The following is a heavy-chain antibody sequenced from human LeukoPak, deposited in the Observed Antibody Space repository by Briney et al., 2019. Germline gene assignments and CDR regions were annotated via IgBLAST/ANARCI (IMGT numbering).Heavy chain of an antibody. J-gene: IGHJ5*02. CDR1: GFTFSSYD. Sequence: PGGSLRLSCAASGFTFSSYDMSWVRQAPGKGLEWVSAISCGGGSTYYEASVKGRFTISGDTSKNKLYLKMSTLRAEDTAVYYCAKDGSGISWELNWFDPWGQGTLVTVPS. V-gene: IGHV3-23*02. D-gene: IGHD2-2*01. CDR2: ISCGGGST. CDR3: AKDGSGISWELNWFDP.